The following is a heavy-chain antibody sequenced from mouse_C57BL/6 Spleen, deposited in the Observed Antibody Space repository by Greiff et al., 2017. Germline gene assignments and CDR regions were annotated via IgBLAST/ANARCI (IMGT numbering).Heavy chain of an antibody. V-gene: IGHV1-15*01. CDR3: TRGLITTVVATDY. J-gene: IGHJ2*01. CDR1: GYTFTDYE. Sequence: LVESGAELVRPGASVTLSCKASGYTFTDYEMHWVKQTPVHGLEWIGAIDPETGGTAYNQKFKGKAILTADKSSSTAYMELRSLTSEDSAVYYCTRGLITTVVATDYWGQGTTLTVSS. CDR2: IDPETGGT. D-gene: IGHD1-1*01.